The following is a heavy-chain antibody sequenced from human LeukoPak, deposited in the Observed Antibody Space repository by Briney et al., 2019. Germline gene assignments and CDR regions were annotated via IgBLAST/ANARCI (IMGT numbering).Heavy chain of an antibody. Sequence: GGSLRLSCAASGFTFNSYGMHWVRQAPGKGLEWVTFIRYDGSNEYYADSVKGRFTISRDNSKNTLYLQMNSLRPEDTAVYYCARGLITMVRGVDYWGQGTLVTVSS. D-gene: IGHD3-10*01. CDR1: GFTFNSYG. J-gene: IGHJ4*02. CDR2: IRYDGSNE. V-gene: IGHV3-30*02. CDR3: ARGLITMVRGVDY.